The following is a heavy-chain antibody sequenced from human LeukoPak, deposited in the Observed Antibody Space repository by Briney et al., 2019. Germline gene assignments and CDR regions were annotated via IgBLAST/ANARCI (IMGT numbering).Heavy chain of an antibody. Sequence: SETLSLTCTVSGGSISRYYWSWVRQPPGKGLEWIGCIYYSGSTNYNPSLTSRVTISVDTSKNQFSLRLSSVTAADTAVYYCARGPTVTTRVDYWGQGTLVTASS. CDR3: ARGPTVTTRVDY. D-gene: IGHD4-17*01. J-gene: IGHJ4*02. V-gene: IGHV4-59*01. CDR2: IYYSGST. CDR1: GGSISRYY.